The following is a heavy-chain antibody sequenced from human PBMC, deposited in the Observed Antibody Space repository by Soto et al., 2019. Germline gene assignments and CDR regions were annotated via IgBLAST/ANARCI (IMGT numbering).Heavy chain of an antibody. J-gene: IGHJ4*02. CDR2: INPSGGST. D-gene: IGHD1-20*01. CDR1: GYTFTSYY. Sequence: ASVKVSCKASGYTFTSYYMHWVRQAPGQGPEWMGIINPSGGSTTYAQKFQGRVTMTGDTSTSTVYMELSSLRSEDTAVYYCARPTKGNWNPVNWCQGTRVTVSP. V-gene: IGHV1-46*01. CDR3: ARPTKGNWNPVN.